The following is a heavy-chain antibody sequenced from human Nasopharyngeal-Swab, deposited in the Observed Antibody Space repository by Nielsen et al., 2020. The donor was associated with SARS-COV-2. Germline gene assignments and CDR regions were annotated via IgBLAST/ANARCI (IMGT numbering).Heavy chain of an antibody. CDR1: GGSISSGGYY. J-gene: IGHJ4*02. CDR2: IYYSGST. D-gene: IGHD3-3*01. V-gene: IGHV4-31*03. CDR3: ARAHRITIFGVVSNFDY. Sequence: SETLSLTCTVSGGSISSGGYYWSWIRQHPGKGRAWIGYIYYSGSTYYNPSLKSRVTISVDTSKNQFSLKLSSVTAADTAVYYCARAHRITIFGVVSNFDYWGQGTLVTVSS.